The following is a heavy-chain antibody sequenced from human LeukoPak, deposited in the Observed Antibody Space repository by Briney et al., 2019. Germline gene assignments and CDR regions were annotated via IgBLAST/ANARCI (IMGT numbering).Heavy chain of an antibody. Sequence: PGGSLRLSCAASGFTFSTYSMNWVRQAPRKGLEWVSSSSSSSSSKYYADSVKGRFTISRDNAKNSLDLQMNSLGAEDTAVYYCARGRTDYDFWSGYLFDYWGQGTLVTVSS. CDR2: SSSSSSSK. CDR3: ARGRTDYDFWSGYLFDY. J-gene: IGHJ4*02. D-gene: IGHD3-3*01. CDR1: GFTFSTYS. V-gene: IGHV3-21*01.